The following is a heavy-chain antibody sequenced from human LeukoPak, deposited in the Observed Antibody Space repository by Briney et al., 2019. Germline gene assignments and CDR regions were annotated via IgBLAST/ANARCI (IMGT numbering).Heavy chain of an antibody. V-gene: IGHV4-39*01. J-gene: IGHJ3*02. CDR2: IYYSGST. Sequence: PSETLSLTCTVSGGSISSSSYYWGWIRQPPGKGVEWIGSIYYSGSTYYNPSLKSRVTISVDTSKNQFSLKLSSVTAADTAVYYCARRRYCSSTSCDDAFDIWGQGTMVTVSS. D-gene: IGHD2-2*01. CDR1: GGSISSSSYY. CDR3: ARRRYCSSTSCDDAFDI.